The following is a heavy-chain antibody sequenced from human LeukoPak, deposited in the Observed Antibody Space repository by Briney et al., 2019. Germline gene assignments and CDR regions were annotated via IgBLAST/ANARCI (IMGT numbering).Heavy chain of an antibody. J-gene: IGHJ4*02. CDR1: GFTFSSYA. CDR2: ISYDGSNT. Sequence: GGSLLLSCAASGFTFSSYAMHWVRQAPGKGLEWVAVISYDGSNTYYADSVKGRFTISRDNSKDTLYLQMSSLRPEDTAVYYCARDYAGYDYVWGSYTLHFDCWGQGTLVTVSS. CDR3: ARDYAGYDYVWGSYTLHFDC. V-gene: IGHV3-30*04. D-gene: IGHD3-16*01.